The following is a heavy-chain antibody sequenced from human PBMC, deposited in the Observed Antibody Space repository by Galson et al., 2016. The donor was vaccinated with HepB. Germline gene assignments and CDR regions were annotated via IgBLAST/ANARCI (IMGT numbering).Heavy chain of an antibody. V-gene: IGHV1-18*01. CDR3: ARDVVTPGSYYYFYGMDV. Sequence: SVKASCKASGYTFPNYGISWVRQAPGQGLEWMGWISVHNGDTHYVQKFQGRVTMSTDTSTDTAYMELRSLISDDTAVYYCARDVVTPGSYYYFYGMDVGGQGTTVTVSS. J-gene: IGHJ6*02. CDR2: ISVHNGDT. CDR1: GYTFPNYG. D-gene: IGHD4-23*01.